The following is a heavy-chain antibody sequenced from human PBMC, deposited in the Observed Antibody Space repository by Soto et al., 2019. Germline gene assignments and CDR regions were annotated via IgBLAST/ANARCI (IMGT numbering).Heavy chain of an antibody. D-gene: IGHD3-22*01. Sequence: SVKVSCTASGGTFSSYAISWVRQAPGQGLEWMGGIIPILGTANYAQKFQGRVTITADESTSTAYMELSSLRSEDTAVYYCASSGIDYYDSSGYYYGAFDIWGQGTMVTVSS. CDR3: ASSGIDYYDSSGYYYGAFDI. CDR1: GGTFSSYA. J-gene: IGHJ3*02. CDR2: IIPILGTA. V-gene: IGHV1-69*13.